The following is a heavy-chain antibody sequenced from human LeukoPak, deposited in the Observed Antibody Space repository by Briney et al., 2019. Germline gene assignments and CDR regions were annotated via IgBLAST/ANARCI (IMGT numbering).Heavy chain of an antibody. V-gene: IGHV4-61*01. J-gene: IGHJ4*02. CDR3: ARDGCSTGSCYSNYFDQ. D-gene: IGHD2-15*01. Sequence: SSETLSLTCSVSGGSVSSGRYYWTWIRQPPGKGLEWIGYIYYSGSTSYSPSLKSRVSISVDTSKNQFSLKMSSVTAADTAVYYCARDGCSTGSCYSNYFDQWGQGTLVTVSS. CDR1: GGSVSSGRYY. CDR2: IYYSGST.